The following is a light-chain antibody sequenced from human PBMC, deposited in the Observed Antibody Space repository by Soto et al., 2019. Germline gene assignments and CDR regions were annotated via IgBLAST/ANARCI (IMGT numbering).Light chain of an antibody. Sequence: EIVLTQSPATLSLSPGERATLSCRASQSVGGFLAWYQQRSGQTPKHLIYDASKRAPGIPARFSGSGSGTDFPLTISRLEPEDFAVYYCQHRSNWLGTFGPGTKVDIK. CDR1: QSVGGF. J-gene: IGKJ3*01. CDR3: QHRSNWLGT. V-gene: IGKV3-11*01. CDR2: DAS.